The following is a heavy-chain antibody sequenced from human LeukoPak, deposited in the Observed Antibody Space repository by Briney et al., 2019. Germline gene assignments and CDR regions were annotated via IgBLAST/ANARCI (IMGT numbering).Heavy chain of an antibody. D-gene: IGHD6-19*01. Sequence: ASVKVSCKASGYTFTGYYMHWVRQAPGQGLEWMGWINPNSSGTNYAQKFQGRVTMTRDTSISTAYIELSRLRSDNTAVYYCARDKGRRIAVAGTGWFDPWGQGTLVTVSS. CDR1: GYTFTGYY. CDR2: INPNSSGT. CDR3: ARDKGRRIAVAGTGWFDP. V-gene: IGHV1-2*02. J-gene: IGHJ5*02.